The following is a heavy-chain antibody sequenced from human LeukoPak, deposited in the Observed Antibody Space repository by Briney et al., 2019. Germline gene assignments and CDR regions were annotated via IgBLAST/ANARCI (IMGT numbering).Heavy chain of an antibody. D-gene: IGHD3-9*01. J-gene: IGHJ6*02. CDR3: AGGLDTGYYYYYGMDV. Sequence: GGSLRLSCSVSGFTFSTYVMHWVRQAPGKGLEYVSAISSNGDNTYYADSVKGRFTISRDNSKNTLYLQMNSLRAEDTAVYYCAGGLDTGYYYYYGMDVWGQGTTVTVSS. V-gene: IGHV3-64*04. CDR1: GFTFSTYV. CDR2: ISSNGDNT.